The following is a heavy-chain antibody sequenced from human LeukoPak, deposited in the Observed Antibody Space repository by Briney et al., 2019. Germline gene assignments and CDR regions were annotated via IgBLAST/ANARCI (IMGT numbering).Heavy chain of an antibody. J-gene: IGHJ3*01. CDR3: ARAKTYSGSYFDAFDL. Sequence: KPGGSLRLSCAASGFTFSSYAMHWVRQAPGKGLEWVSSISSSSGYIYYADSVKGRFTISRDNAENSLYLQMNSLRAEDTAVYYCARAKTYSGSYFDAFDLWGQGTMVTVSS. CDR1: GFTFSSYA. D-gene: IGHD1-26*01. CDR2: ISSSSGYI. V-gene: IGHV3-21*01.